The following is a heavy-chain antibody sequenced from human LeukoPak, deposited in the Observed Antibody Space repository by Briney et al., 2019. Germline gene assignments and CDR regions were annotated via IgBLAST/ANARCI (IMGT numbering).Heavy chain of an antibody. CDR3: ASSVVVDVRGAYDY. CDR1: GFTFSGCW. CDR2: IKPDGSQK. J-gene: IGHJ4*02. D-gene: IGHD2-15*01. V-gene: IGHV3-7*01. Sequence: GGSLRLSCAASGFTFSGCWMKWVRQAPGKGLEWVANIKPDGSQKYYVDSVKGRFTISRDNAKNSLYLQMNSLRAEDTAVHYCASSVVVDVRGAYDYWGQGTLVTVSS.